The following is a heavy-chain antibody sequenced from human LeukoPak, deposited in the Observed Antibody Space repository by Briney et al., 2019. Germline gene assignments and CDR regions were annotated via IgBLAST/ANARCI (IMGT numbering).Heavy chain of an antibody. D-gene: IGHD3-22*01. V-gene: IGHV1-46*01. J-gene: IGHJ4*02. CDR1: GYTFTSYY. CDR2: INPSGGST. CDR3: ARGAPPTYYDSRGYLDY. Sequence: GASVKVSCKASGYTFTSYYMHWVRQAPGQGLEWMGIINPSGGSTSYAQKFQGRVTVTTDMSTTTVYMELSSLTSEDTAVYYCARGAPPTYYDSRGYLDYWGQGTQVTVSS.